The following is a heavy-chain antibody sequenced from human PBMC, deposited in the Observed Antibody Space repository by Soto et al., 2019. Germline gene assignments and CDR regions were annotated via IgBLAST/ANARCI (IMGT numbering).Heavy chain of an antibody. J-gene: IGHJ4*02. V-gene: IGHV2-5*02. D-gene: IGHD5-12*01. CDR3: AHRECAYDWFDF. Sequence: QITLKASGPTLLKPTQTLTVTCALSGFSLSTSGVNVAWIRQPPGEAREWLALISWDDDQRYSPSLKSRLTITRDTSKNQVVLTMTNMDPVYTATYYCAHRECAYDWFDFWGRGTLVTVSS. CDR2: ISWDDDQ. CDR1: GFSLSTSGVN.